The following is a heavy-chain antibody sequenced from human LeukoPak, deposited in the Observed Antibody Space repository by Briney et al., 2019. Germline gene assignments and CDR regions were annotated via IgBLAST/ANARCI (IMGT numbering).Heavy chain of an antibody. D-gene: IGHD6-19*01. CDR3: ARDPRYSSGWYEDY. J-gene: IGHJ4*02. CDR2: IIPILGIA. V-gene: IGHV1-69*04. CDR1: GGTFSSYA. Sequence: SVKVSCTASGGTFSSYAISWVRQAPGQGLEWMGRIIPILGIANYAQKFQGRVTITADKSTSTAYMELSSLRSEDTAVYYCARDPRYSSGWYEDYWGQGTLVTVSS.